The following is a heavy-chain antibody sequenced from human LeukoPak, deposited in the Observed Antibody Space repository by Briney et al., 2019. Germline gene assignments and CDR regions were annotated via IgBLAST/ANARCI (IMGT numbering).Heavy chain of an antibody. CDR3: ARDQVVVVPAAMDV. J-gene: IGHJ6*02. CDR1: GFTFSSYS. CDR2: ISSSSSYI. D-gene: IGHD2-2*01. V-gene: IGHV3-21*01. Sequence: GGSLRLSCAASGFTFSSYSMNWVRQAPGKGLEWVSSISSSSSYIYYADSVKGRFTISRDNAKNSLYLQMNSLRAEDTAVYYCARDQVVVVPAAMDVWGQGTTVTVSS.